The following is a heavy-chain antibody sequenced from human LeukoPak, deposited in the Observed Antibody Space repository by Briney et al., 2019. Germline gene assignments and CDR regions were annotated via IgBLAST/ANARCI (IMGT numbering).Heavy chain of an antibody. D-gene: IGHD6-19*01. CDR1: GYSFTSYW. V-gene: IGHV5-51*01. Sequence: GESLKISCKGSGYSFTSYWIGWVRQMPGKGLEWMGIIYPGDSDTRYSPSFQGQVTISADKSISTAYLQWSSLKASDTAMYYCARLVPPYSSGWHEPLYYYMDVWGKGTTVTVSS. J-gene: IGHJ6*03. CDR3: ARLVPPYSSGWHEPLYYYMDV. CDR2: IYPGDSDT.